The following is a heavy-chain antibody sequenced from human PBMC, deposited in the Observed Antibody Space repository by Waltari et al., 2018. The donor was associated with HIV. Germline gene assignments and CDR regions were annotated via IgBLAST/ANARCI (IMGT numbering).Heavy chain of an antibody. D-gene: IGHD3-22*01. CDR1: GFTFSSYG. Sequence: QVQLVESGGGVVQPGRSLRLSCAASGFTFSSYGMHWVRQATGKGLGWVAVKSYEGSNKYYADSVKGRFTIARDNSENTLYLQMNGLRAEDTAVYYCAKDPYYYDSSGYADYVDFWGQGTLVTVSS. J-gene: IGHJ4*02. CDR2: KSYEGSNK. CDR3: AKDPYYYDSSGYADYVDF. V-gene: IGHV3-30*18.